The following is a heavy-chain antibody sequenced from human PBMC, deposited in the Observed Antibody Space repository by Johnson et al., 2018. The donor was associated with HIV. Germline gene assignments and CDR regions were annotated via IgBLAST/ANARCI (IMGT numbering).Heavy chain of an antibody. CDR3: TTDRGGEIAVAGPDSFDI. J-gene: IGHJ3*02. Sequence: VQLVESGGGVVRPGGSLRLSCAASGFTFSNAWMSWVRQAPGKGLEWVGRIKSKTDGGTTDYAAPVKGRFTISRDDSKNTLYLQMNSLKTEDTAVYYCTTDRGGEIAVAGPDSFDIWGQGTMVTVSS. CDR2: IKSKTDGGTT. CDR1: GFTFSNAW. D-gene: IGHD6-19*01. V-gene: IGHV3-15*01.